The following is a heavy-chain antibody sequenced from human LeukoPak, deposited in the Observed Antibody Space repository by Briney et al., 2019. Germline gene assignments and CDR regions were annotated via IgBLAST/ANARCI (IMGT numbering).Heavy chain of an antibody. CDR2: INPYNGNT. J-gene: IGHJ4*02. Sequence: ASVKVSCKASGYTFTNYDISWVRQAPGQGLEWMGWINPYNGNTNYAQKLQGRVTVTTDTSTSTASMELRSLRSDDTAVYYCARDLAAGNLFDYWGQGTLVTVSS. CDR3: ARDLAAGNLFDY. V-gene: IGHV1-18*01. D-gene: IGHD6-13*01. CDR1: GYTFTNYD.